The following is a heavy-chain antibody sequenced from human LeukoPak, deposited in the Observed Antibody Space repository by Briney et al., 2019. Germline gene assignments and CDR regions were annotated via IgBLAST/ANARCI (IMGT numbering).Heavy chain of an antibody. J-gene: IGHJ1*01. D-gene: IGHD4/OR15-4a*01. V-gene: IGHV3-20*04. CDR3: ARDRGADYLYFQH. CDR2: INSNGART. Sequence: GGSLRLSCAASGFTFSSYGMSWVRHVPGKGLEWVSGINSNGARTGYADSVRGRFTISRDNAKNSLYLQMNSLRAEDTALYYCARDRGADYLYFQHWGQGTLVTVSS. CDR1: GFTFSSYG.